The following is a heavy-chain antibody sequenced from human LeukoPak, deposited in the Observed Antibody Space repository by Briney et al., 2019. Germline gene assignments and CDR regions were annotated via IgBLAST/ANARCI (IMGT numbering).Heavy chain of an antibody. CDR2: ISGSGGST. CDR1: GFTFSSYA. D-gene: IGHD2-15*01. Sequence: TGGSLRLSCAASGFTFSSYAMSWVRQAPGKGLEWVSAISGSGGSTYYADSVKGRFTISRDNSKNTLYLQMNSLRAEDTAVYYCARDFGVVAPGWYFDLWGRGTLVTVSS. CDR3: ARDFGVVAPGWYFDL. J-gene: IGHJ2*01. V-gene: IGHV3-23*01.